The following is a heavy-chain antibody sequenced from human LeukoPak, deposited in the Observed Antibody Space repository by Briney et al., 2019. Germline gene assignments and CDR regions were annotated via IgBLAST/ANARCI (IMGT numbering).Heavy chain of an antibody. D-gene: IGHD3-3*01. J-gene: IGHJ4*02. V-gene: IGHV4-59*01. Sequence: SETLSLTCTVSGDSISSYYWSWIRQPPGKGLEWIGYIYYSGSTNYNPSLKSRVTISVDTSKNQFSLKLSSVTAADTAVYYCARGVVDFWSGYRPPYYFDYWGQGTLVTVSS. CDR3: ARGVVDFWSGYRPPYYFDY. CDR1: GDSISSYY. CDR2: IYYSGST.